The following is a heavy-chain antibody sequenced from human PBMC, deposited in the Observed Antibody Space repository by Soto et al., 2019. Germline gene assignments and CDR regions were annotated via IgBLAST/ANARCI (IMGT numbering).Heavy chain of an antibody. CDR1: GFSFARYS. V-gene: IGHV3-30*18. CDR2: ISFDGDHK. CDR3: AKDFGSGGSPFDF. D-gene: IGHD2-15*01. J-gene: IGHJ4*02. Sequence: PGGSLRLSCETSGFSFARYSMQWVRQAPGKGLEWVAVISFDGDHKYHTNSVEGRFTISRDNSKSTLYLQMNSLRREDTAVYYCAKDFGSGGSPFDFWRQGSPLTVSS.